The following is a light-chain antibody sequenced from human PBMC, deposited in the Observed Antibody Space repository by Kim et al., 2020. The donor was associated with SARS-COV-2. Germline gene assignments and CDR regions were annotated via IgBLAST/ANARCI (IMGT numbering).Light chain of an antibody. Sequence: SYELTQPPSVSLSPGQTASITCSGDKLGDKYACWYQQKPGQSPLLVIYEDSKRPSGIPERFSGSNPGNTATLTISGTQAMEEADYYCQAWDTSNLVYGGG. CDR3: QAWDTSNLV. CDR1: KLGDKY. CDR2: EDS. J-gene: IGLJ2*01. V-gene: IGLV3-1*01.